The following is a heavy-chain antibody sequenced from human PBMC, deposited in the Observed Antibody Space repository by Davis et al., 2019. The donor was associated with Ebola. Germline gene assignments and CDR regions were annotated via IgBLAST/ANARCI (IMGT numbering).Heavy chain of an antibody. V-gene: IGHV3-73*01. Sequence: GESLKISCVASGFTFSQYAMTWVRQAPGKGLEWVGRIRSKANSYATAYAASVKGRFTISRDDSKNTAYLQMNSLKTEDTAVYYCTTTTTHFDYWGQGTLVTVSS. CDR3: TTTTTHFDY. CDR1: GFTFSQYA. D-gene: IGHD1-26*01. J-gene: IGHJ4*02. CDR2: IRSKANSYAT.